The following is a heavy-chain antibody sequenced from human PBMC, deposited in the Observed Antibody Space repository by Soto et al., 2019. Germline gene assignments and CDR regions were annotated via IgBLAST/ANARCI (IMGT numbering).Heavy chain of an antibody. CDR3: AKDELLLLSSRHLIDS. J-gene: IGHJ4*02. Sequence: GGSLRLSCAASGFTFSSYGMHWVRQAPGKGLEWVAVISYDGSNKYYADSVKGRFTISRDNSKNTLYLQMNSLRAEDTAVYYCAKDELLLLSSRHLIDSWGQGTLVTVSS. CDR2: ISYDGSNK. CDR1: GFTFSSYG. V-gene: IGHV3-30*18. D-gene: IGHD2-15*01.